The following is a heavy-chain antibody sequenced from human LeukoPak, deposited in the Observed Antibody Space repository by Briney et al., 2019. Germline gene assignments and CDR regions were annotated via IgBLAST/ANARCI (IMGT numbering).Heavy chain of an antibody. D-gene: IGHD2-8*01. CDR2: ISSSGSTI. CDR1: GFTFSSYE. J-gene: IGHJ6*02. V-gene: IGHV3-48*03. CDR3: ARDSRCMLFCYYGMDV. Sequence: GGSLRLSCAASGFTFSSYEMNWVRQAPGKGLEWVSYISSSGSTIYYTDSVKGRFTISGDNAKNSLYLQMNSLRAEDTAVYYCARDSRCMLFCYYGMDVWGQGTTVTVSS.